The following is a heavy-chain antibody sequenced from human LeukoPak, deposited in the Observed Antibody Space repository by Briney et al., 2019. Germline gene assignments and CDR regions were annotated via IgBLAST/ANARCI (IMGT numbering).Heavy chain of an antibody. CDR3: ARGGGYSYGSKIDY. J-gene: IGHJ4*02. D-gene: IGHD5-18*01. Sequence: GGSLRLSCAASGFTFDDYAMHWVRQAPGKGLEWVSGISWNGGRIGYAGSVKGRFTISRDNAKNSLYAQMNSLRPEDTAFYYCARGGGYSYGSKIDYWGQGTLVTVSS. CDR2: ISWNGGRI. V-gene: IGHV3-9*01. CDR1: GFTFDDYA.